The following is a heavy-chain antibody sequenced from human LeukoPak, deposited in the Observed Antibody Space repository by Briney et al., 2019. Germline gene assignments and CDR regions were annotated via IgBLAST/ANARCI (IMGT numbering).Heavy chain of an antibody. Sequence: SETLSLTCTVSGGSISSSSYYWGWIRQPPGKGLEWIGSIYYSGSTYYNPSLKSRVTISVDTSKNQFSLKLSSVTAADTAVYYCARQVGATIHYDYWGQGTLVTVSS. CDR2: IYYSGST. CDR3: ARQVGATIHYDY. J-gene: IGHJ4*02. V-gene: IGHV4-39*01. CDR1: GGSISSSSYY. D-gene: IGHD1-26*01.